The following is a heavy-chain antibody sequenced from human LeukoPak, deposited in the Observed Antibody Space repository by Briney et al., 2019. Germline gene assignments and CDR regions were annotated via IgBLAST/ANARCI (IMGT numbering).Heavy chain of an antibody. V-gene: IGHV3-48*01. Sequence: QSGGSLRLSCAASGFSFSRYTMSWVRQAPGKGLEWISYISSSSTTIKYADSVKGRFIISRDNAKNSAYLQMNGLRAEDTAVYYCALIAVDWQQPFDYWGQGTLVTVSS. CDR2: ISSSSTTI. CDR3: ALIAVDWQQPFDY. CDR1: GFSFSRYT. D-gene: IGHD6-13*01. J-gene: IGHJ4*02.